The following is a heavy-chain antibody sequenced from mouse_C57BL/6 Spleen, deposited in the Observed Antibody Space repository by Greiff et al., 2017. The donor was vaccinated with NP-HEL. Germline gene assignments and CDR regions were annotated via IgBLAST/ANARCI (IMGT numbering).Heavy chain of an antibody. CDR3: TGFYDGYYDYAMDY. V-gene: IGHV6-3*01. Sequence: EVKLMESGGGLVQPGGSMKLSCVASGFTFSNYWMNWVRQSPEKGLEWVAQIRLKSDNYATHYAESVKGRFTISRDDSKSSVYLQMNNLRAEDTGIYYCTGFYDGYYDYAMDYWGQGTSVTVSS. CDR2: IRLKSDNYAT. D-gene: IGHD2-3*01. CDR1: GFTFSNYW. J-gene: IGHJ4*01.